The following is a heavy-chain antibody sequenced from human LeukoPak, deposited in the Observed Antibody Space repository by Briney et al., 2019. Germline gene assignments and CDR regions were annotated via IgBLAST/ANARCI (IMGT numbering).Heavy chain of an antibody. Sequence: SETLSLTCTVSGGSISSSSYYWGWIRQPPGKGLEWIGSIYYSGSTYYNPSLKSRVTISVDTSKNQFSLKLSSVTAADTAVYYCARVLCGGGSCPNSYYYYYMDVWGKGTTVTVSS. CDR3: ARVLCGGGSCPNSYYYYYMDV. D-gene: IGHD2-15*01. CDR1: GGSISSSSYY. V-gene: IGHV4-39*07. CDR2: IYYSGST. J-gene: IGHJ6*03.